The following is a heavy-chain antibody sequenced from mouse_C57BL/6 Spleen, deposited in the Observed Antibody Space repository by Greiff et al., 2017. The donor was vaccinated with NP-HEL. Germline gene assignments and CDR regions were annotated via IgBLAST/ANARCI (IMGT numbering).Heavy chain of an antibody. V-gene: IGHV1-64*01. D-gene: IGHD1-1*01. CDR1: GYTFTSYW. CDR2: IHPNSGST. J-gene: IGHJ3*01. Sequence: VQLQQPGAELVKPGASVKLSCKASGYTFTSYWMHWVKQRPGQGLEWIGMIHPNSGSTNYNEKFKSKATLTVDKSSSTAYMQLSSLTSEDSAVYYCARCPPHYYGSSPFAYWGQGTLVTVSA. CDR3: ARCPPHYYGSSPFAY.